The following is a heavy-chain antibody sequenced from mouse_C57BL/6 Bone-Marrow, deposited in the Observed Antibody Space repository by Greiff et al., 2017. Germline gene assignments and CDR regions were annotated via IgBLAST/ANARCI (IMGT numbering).Heavy chain of an antibody. J-gene: IGHJ3*01. CDR3: ARYGNYAWFAY. V-gene: IGHV1-82*01. CDR2: IYPGDGDT. D-gene: IGHD2-1*01. Sequence: QVQLQQSGPELVKPGASVKISCKASGYAFSSSWMNWVKQRPGKGLEWIGRIYPGDGDTNYNGKFKGKATLTADKSSSTAYMQLSSLTSEDSAVYFCARYGNYAWFAYWGQGNLVTVSA. CDR1: GYAFSSSW.